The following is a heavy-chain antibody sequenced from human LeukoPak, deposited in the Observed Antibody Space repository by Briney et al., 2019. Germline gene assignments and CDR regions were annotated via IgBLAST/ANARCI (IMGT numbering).Heavy chain of an antibody. V-gene: IGHV4-59*12. J-gene: IGHJ4*02. CDR3: ARAHLWYFDY. CDR1: GGSISSYY. Sequence: PSETLSLTCTVSGGSISSYYWSWIRQPPGKGLEWIGYIYYSGSTNYNPSLKSRVTISVDTSKNQFSLKLSSVTAADTAVYYCARAHLWYFDYWGQGTLVTVSS. CDR2: IYYSGST. D-gene: IGHD3-16*01.